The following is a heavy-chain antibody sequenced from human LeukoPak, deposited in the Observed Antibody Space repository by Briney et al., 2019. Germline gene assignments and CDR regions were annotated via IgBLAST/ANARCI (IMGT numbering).Heavy chain of an antibody. CDR3: ARDYYRTPGDY. Sequence: GGSLRLSCAASGFTFSSYSMNWVRQAPGKGLEWVSYISSSSSTIYYADSVKGRFTISRDNAKNSLYLQMNSLRAEDTAVYYCARDYYRTPGDYWGQGTLVTVSS. CDR2: ISSSSSTI. J-gene: IGHJ4*02. CDR1: GFTFSSYS. D-gene: IGHD3-10*01. V-gene: IGHV3-48*04.